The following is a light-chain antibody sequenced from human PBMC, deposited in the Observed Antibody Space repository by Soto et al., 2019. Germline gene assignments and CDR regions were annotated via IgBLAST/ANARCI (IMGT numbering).Light chain of an antibody. CDR2: DAS. CDR1: QSVSNY. V-gene: IGKV3-11*01. J-gene: IGKJ1*01. CDR3: QQYGSSGT. Sequence: VVTPSPATLSLSKGERSTLSYRTSQSVSNYLAWYQQKPGQAPRLLIYDASNRATGIPARFSGSGSGTDFTLTISILEPEDFAVYYCQQYGSSGTFGQGTKAAI.